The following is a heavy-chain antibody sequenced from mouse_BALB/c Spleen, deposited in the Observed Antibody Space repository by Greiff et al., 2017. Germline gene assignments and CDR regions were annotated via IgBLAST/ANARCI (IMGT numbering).Heavy chain of an antibody. CDR2: ISYSGST. V-gene: IGHV3-2*02. Sequence: DVQLQESGPGLVKPSQSLSLTCTVTGYSITSDYAWNWIRQFPGNKLEWMGYISYSGSTSYNPSLKSRISITRDTSKNQFFLQLNSVTTEDTATYYCARKEDGNLLYAMDYWGQGTSVTVSS. J-gene: IGHJ4*01. CDR1: GYSITSDYA. CDR3: ARKEDGNLLYAMDY. D-gene: IGHD2-1*01.